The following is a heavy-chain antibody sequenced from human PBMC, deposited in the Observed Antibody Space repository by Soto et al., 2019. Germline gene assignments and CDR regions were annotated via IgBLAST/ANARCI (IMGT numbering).Heavy chain of an antibody. V-gene: IGHV3-30*18. CDR3: AKYVYSTGWYRPFDP. Sequence: QVQLVESGGGVVQPGRSLRLSCAASGFSFRTYGMHWVRQAPGKGLEWVAVISNNGNDRYYADSVEGRFTISRDNSRNSLYLQMSSLTAEDTAVYYCAKYVYSTGWYRPFDPWGQGTLVIVSS. CDR1: GFSFRTYG. D-gene: IGHD6-19*01. CDR2: ISNNGNDR. J-gene: IGHJ5*02.